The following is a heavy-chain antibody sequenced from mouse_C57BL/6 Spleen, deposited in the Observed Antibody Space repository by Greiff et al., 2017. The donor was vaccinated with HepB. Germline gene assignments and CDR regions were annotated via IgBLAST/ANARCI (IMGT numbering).Heavy chain of an antibody. V-gene: IGHV5-4*01. Sequence: DVQLVESGGGLVKPGGSLKLSCAASGFTFSSYAMSWVRQTPEKRLEWVATISDGGSYTYYPDNVKGRFTISRDNAKNNLYLQMSHLKSEDTAMYYCAREHNYSFAYWGQGTLVTVSA. CDR2: ISDGGSYT. CDR3: AREHNYSFAY. CDR1: GFTFSSYA. J-gene: IGHJ3*01. D-gene: IGHD1-3*01.